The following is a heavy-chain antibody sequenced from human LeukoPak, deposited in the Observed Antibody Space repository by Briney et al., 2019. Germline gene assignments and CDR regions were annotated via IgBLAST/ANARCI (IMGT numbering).Heavy chain of an antibody. Sequence: GGSLRLSCAASGFTFSSYAMHWVRQAPGKGLEWVAVMSYDGSNKYYADSVKGRFTISRDNSKNTLYLQMNSLRAEDTAVYYCASPSNYGDVYWGQGTLVTVSS. CDR1: GFTFSSYA. CDR2: MSYDGSNK. J-gene: IGHJ4*02. V-gene: IGHV3-30-3*01. CDR3: ASPSNYGDVY. D-gene: IGHD4-17*01.